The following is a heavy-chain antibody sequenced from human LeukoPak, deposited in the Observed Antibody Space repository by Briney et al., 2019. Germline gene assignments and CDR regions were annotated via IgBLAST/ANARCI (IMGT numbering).Heavy chain of an antibody. Sequence: GGSLRLSCATSGFTFSSYGVHWVRQAPGKGLEWVAFRRYDGNNKYYAESVEGRFTISRDNSNNTVYLHMNSLRTEDTAMYYCAKDAGLNSYGSWRDYWGQGTLVTVSS. CDR1: GFTFSSYG. CDR3: AKDAGLNSYGSWRDY. J-gene: IGHJ4*02. D-gene: IGHD5-18*01. CDR2: RRYDGNNK. V-gene: IGHV3-30*02.